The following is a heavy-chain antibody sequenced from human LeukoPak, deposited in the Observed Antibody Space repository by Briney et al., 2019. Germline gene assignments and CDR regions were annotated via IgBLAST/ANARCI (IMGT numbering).Heavy chain of an antibody. D-gene: IGHD6-6*01. Sequence: SETLSLTCTVSGGSISSFYWSWIRQPAGKGLEWIGRIYTSGSTNYNPSLKSRVTMSVDTSKNQFSLKLSSVTAADTAVYYCARWSGSVTARNYYYYMDVWGEGTTVTVSS. V-gene: IGHV4-4*07. CDR2: IYTSGST. CDR1: GGSISSFY. CDR3: ARWSGSVTARNYYYYMDV. J-gene: IGHJ6*03.